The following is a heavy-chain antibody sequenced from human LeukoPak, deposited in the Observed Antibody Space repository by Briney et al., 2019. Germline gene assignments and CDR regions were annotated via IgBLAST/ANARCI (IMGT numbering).Heavy chain of an antibody. V-gene: IGHV3-21*01. CDR3: ARDYGGPHYFDY. CDR1: GFTFSSYW. J-gene: IGHJ4*02. Sequence: GGSLRLSCAASGFTFSSYWMSWVRQAPGKGLEWVSSITTATSSYIYYADSVKGRFTISRDDAKNSLYLQMDSLRAEDTAVYYCARDYGGPHYFDYWGQGTLVTVSS. D-gene: IGHD2-15*01. CDR2: ITTATSSYI.